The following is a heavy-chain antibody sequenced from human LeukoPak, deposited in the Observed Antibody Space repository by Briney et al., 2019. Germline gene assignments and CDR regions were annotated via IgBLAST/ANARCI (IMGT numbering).Heavy chain of an antibody. CDR2: IYSGGST. CDR3: ARVRVPAAMGEYYFDY. J-gene: IGHJ4*02. Sequence: PGGSLRLSCAASGFTVSSNYMSWVRQAPGKGLEWVSVIYSGGSTYYADSVKGRFTISRDNSKNTLYLQMNSLRAEGTAVYYCARVRVPAAMGEYYFDYWGQGTLVTVSS. D-gene: IGHD2-2*01. CDR1: GFTVSSNY. V-gene: IGHV3-53*01.